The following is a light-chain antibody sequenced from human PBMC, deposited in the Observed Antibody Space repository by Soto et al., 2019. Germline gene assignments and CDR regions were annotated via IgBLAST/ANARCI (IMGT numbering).Light chain of an antibody. CDR3: QSYDSSLSSDV. CDR1: SSNIGAGYD. Sequence: QSVLTQPPSVSGAPGQRVTISCTGSSSNIGAGYDVHWYQQLPGTAPKLLIYGNSNRPSGVPDRFSGSKSVTSASLAITGLQAEDEADYYCQSYDSSLSSDVFGTGTKLTVL. J-gene: IGLJ1*01. CDR2: GNS. V-gene: IGLV1-40*01.